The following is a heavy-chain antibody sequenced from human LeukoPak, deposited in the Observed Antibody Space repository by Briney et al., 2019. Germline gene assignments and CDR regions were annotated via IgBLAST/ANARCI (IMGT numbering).Heavy chain of an antibody. J-gene: IGHJ4*02. CDR1: GGSISSGHYY. Sequence: SETLSLTCAVSGGSISSGHYYWTWIRQPAGKGLEWIGCVDTSGRTNYNPSAKSRVTMSLDTSKNQFSVNLTSVTAADTAIYYCARGSSVGGTTFYSYWGQGTLVSVSS. CDR3: ARGSSVGGTTFYSY. CDR2: VDTSGRT. D-gene: IGHD1-26*01. V-gene: IGHV4-61*02.